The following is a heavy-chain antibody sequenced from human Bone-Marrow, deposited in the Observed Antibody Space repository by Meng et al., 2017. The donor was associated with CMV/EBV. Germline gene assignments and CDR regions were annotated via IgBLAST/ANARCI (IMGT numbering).Heavy chain of an antibody. V-gene: IGHV3-30-3*01. J-gene: IGHJ4*02. Sequence: GESLKISCAASGFTFSSYAMHWVRQAPGKGLEWVAVISYDGSNKYYADSVKGRFIISRDDSKNMLFLQMNSLRAEDTAIYYCARRWQSLSYFDYWGRGALVTVCS. CDR1: GFTFSSYA. CDR2: ISYDGSNK. D-gene: IGHD2-15*01. CDR3: ARRWQSLSYFDY.